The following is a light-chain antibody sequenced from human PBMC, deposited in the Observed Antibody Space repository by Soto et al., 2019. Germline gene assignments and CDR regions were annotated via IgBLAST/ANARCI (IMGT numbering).Light chain of an antibody. Sequence: EIVLTQSPATLSLSPGERATLSCRASQSVSSYLAWYQQKPGQAPRLLIYGTSTRPPGIPDRFSGSGSGTDFTLTISRLEPEDFEVYYCQQYNNWPITFGQGTRLEI. CDR1: QSVSSY. J-gene: IGKJ5*01. CDR3: QQYNNWPIT. V-gene: IGKV3-11*01. CDR2: GTS.